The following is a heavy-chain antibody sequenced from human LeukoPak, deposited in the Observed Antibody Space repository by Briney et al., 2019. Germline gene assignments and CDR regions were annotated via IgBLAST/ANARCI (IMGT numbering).Heavy chain of an antibody. V-gene: IGHV3-23*01. CDR2: IGASGEST. CDR3: AKDIQLST. CDR1: GFTFSVAA. Sequence: GGSLRLSCAASGFTFSVAAMTWVRQAPGKGLEWVSLIGASGESTYYADSMKGRFTISRDNSKNTLSLQMNSLRVEDTAMYFCAKDIQLSTWGLGTMVTVSS. D-gene: IGHD5-24*01. J-gene: IGHJ3*01.